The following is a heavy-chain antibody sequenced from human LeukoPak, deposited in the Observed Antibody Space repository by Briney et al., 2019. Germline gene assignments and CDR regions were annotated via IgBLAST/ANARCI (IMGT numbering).Heavy chain of an antibody. Sequence: ASVKVSCKASGYSFTTYGISWVRQAPGQGLEWMGGVSGNNGNTNYAQKLQGRVTMTTDTSTNTAYMDLRRLRSAAPAVYYCARHFYHSGTNWYHVFDVWGQGTMVTVSS. D-gene: IGHD1-1*01. CDR3: ARHFYHSGTNWYHVFDV. V-gene: IGHV1-18*01. CDR2: VSGNNGNT. CDR1: GYSFTTYG. J-gene: IGHJ3*01.